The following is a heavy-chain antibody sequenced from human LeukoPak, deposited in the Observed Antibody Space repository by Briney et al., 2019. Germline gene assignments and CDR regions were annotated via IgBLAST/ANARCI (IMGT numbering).Heavy chain of an antibody. J-gene: IGHJ4*02. CDR3: AREGPRGNSQFDY. Sequence: QPGGSLRLYCAASGFTFSSYGMHWVRQAPGKGLEWVALIWYDGSNKYYTDSVKGRLTISRDNSKNTLYLQMNSLRAEDTAIYYCAREGPRGNSQFDYWGQGTLITVSS. V-gene: IGHV3-33*01. CDR1: GFTFSSYG. CDR2: IWYDGSNK. D-gene: IGHD2/OR15-2a*01.